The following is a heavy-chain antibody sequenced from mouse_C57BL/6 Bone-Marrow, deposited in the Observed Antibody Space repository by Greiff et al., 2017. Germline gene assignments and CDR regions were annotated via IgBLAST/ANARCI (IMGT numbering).Heavy chain of an antibody. J-gene: IGHJ3*01. Sequence: QVQLQQPGAELVKPGASVKLSCKASGYTFTSYWLQWVKQRPGQGLEWIGEIDPSDSYTNYNQKFQGKAPLTVDTSSSTAYMQLSSLTSEDSAVYYCAREDGYYSAWFAYWGQGTLVTVSA. D-gene: IGHD2-3*01. CDR3: AREDGYYSAWFAY. V-gene: IGHV1-50*01. CDR2: IDPSDSYT. CDR1: GYTFTSYW.